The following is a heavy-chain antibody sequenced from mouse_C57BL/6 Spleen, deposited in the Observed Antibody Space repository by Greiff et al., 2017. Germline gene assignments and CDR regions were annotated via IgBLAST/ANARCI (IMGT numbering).Heavy chain of an antibody. J-gene: IGHJ3*01. D-gene: IGHD3-2*02. CDR2: IYPGDGDT. V-gene: IGHV1-80*01. Sequence: QVQLQQSGAELVKPGASVKISCKASGYAFSSYWMNWVKQRPGKGLEWIGQIYPGDGDTNYNGKFKGKATLTADKSSSTAYMQLSRLPSEDSAIYFCARSAPTTQAPFAYWGQGTLVTVSA. CDR1: GYAFSSYW. CDR3: ARSAPTTQAPFAY.